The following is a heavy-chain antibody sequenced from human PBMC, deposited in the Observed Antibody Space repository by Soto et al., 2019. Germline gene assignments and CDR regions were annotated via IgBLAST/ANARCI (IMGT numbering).Heavy chain of an antibody. J-gene: IGHJ4*02. CDR2: IRSKANSYAT. V-gene: IGHV3-73*01. Sequence: GGSLRLSCAASGFTFSGPAMHWVRQASGKGLEWVGRIRSKANSYATAYAASVKGRFTISRDDSKNTAYLQMNSLKTEDTAVYYCTRTEEQILWFGELLPRALDYWGQGTLVTVSS. CDR1: GFTFSGPA. CDR3: TRTEEQILWFGELLPRALDY. D-gene: IGHD3-10*01.